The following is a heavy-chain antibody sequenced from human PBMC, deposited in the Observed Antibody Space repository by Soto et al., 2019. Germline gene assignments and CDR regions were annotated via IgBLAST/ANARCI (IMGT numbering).Heavy chain of an antibody. J-gene: IGHJ4*02. CDR3: ARTYDSSGYYPYYFDY. CDR2: IDWDDDK. D-gene: IGHD3-22*01. Sequence: ESGPTLVNPTQTLALTCTFSGFSLSTSGMCVSWIRQPPGKALEWLALIDWDDDKYYSTSLKTRLTISKDTSKNQVVLTMTNMDPVDTATYYCARTYDSSGYYPYYFDYWGQGTLVTVSS. CDR1: GFSLSTSGMC. V-gene: IGHV2-70*01.